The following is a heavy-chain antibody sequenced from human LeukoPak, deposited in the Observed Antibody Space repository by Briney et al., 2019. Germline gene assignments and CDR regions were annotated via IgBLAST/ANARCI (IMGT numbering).Heavy chain of an antibody. D-gene: IGHD6-6*01. CDR3: ARDRGSIAALGY. V-gene: IGHV1-46*01. CDR2: INPSGGST. Sequence: ASVKVSCKASGYTFTSYYMHWVRQAPGQGLEWMGIINPSGGSTSYAQKFQGRVTITADESTSTAYMELSSLRSEDTAVYYCARDRGSIAALGYWGQGTLVTVSS. J-gene: IGHJ4*02. CDR1: GYTFTSYY.